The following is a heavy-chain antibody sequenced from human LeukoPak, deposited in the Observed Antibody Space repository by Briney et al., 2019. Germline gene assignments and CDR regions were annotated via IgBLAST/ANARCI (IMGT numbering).Heavy chain of an antibody. CDR2: IYYSGST. Sequence: PSETLSLTCTVSGGSISSGDYYWSWIRQPPGKGLEWIGYIYYSGSTYYNPSLKSRVTISVDTSKNQFSLKLSSVTAADTAVYYCARLHRHYYGSGSYTYYFDYWGQGTLVTVSS. V-gene: IGHV4-30-4*01. J-gene: IGHJ4*02. CDR3: ARLHRHYYGSGSYTYYFDY. CDR1: GGSISSGDYY. D-gene: IGHD3-10*01.